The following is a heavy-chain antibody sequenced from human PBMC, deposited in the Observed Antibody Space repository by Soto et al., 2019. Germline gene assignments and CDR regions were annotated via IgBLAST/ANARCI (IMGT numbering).Heavy chain of an antibody. D-gene: IGHD6-13*01. CDR2: MNPNSGNT. CDR3: ARSHAGSSWYGDAFDI. V-gene: IGHV1-8*02. CDR1: GGTFGSYA. Sequence: GASVKVSCKASGGTFGSYAISWVRQAPGQGLEWMGWMNPNSGNTGYAQKFQGRVTMTRNTSISTAYMELSSLRSEDTAVYYCARSHAGSSWYGDAFDIWGQGTMVTVSS. J-gene: IGHJ3*02.